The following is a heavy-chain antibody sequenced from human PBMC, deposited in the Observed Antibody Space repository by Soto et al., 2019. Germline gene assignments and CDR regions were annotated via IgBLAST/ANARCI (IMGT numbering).Heavy chain of an antibody. D-gene: IGHD4-17*01. CDR3: ARGTVTKRNYYYYMDV. V-gene: IGHV1-46*03. J-gene: IGHJ6*03. CDR2: INPSGGST. CDR1: GYTFTSYY. Sequence: ASVKVSCKASGYTFTSYYMHWVRQAPGQGLEWMGIINPSGGSTSYAQKFQGRVTMTRDTSTSTVYMELSSLRSEDTAVYYCARGTVTKRNYYYYMDVWGKGTTVTVSS.